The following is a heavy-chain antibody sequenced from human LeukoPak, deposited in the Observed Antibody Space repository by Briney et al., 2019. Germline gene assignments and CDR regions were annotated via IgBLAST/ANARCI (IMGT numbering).Heavy chain of an antibody. CDR2: IFPIFGTA. Sequence: ASVKVSCKASGGTFSSYAISWVRQAPGQGLEWMGRIFPIFGTANYAQKFQGRVTITTDESTSTAYMELSSLRSEDKAVYYCAISARYYDFWSGPYVDYWGQGTLVTVSS. J-gene: IGHJ4*02. D-gene: IGHD3-3*01. CDR3: AISARYYDFWSGPYVDY. V-gene: IGHV1-69*05. CDR1: GGTFSSYA.